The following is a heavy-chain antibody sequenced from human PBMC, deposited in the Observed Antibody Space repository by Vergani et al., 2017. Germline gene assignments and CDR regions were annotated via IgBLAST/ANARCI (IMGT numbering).Heavy chain of an antibody. V-gene: IGHV3-33*01. J-gene: IGHJ6*02. CDR2: IWYDGSNK. Sequence: QVQLVGSGGGVVQPGRSLRLSCAASGFTFSSYGMHWVRQAPGKGLEWVAVIWYDGSNKYYADSVKGRFTISRDNSKNTLYLQMNSLRAEDTAVYYCARDGDYSNYPYYYYGMDVWGQGTTVTVSS. CDR3: ARDGDYSNYPYYYYGMDV. D-gene: IGHD4-11*01. CDR1: GFTFSSYG.